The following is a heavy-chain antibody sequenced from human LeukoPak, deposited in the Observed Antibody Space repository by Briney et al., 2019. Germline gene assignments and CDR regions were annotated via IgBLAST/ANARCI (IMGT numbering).Heavy chain of an antibody. V-gene: IGHV1-18*04. CDR2: ISAYNGNT. CDR1: GYTFTGYY. CDR3: ARDSSGWLKYYFDY. J-gene: IGHJ4*02. Sequence: ASVKVSCKASGYTFTGYYMHWVRQAPGQGLEWMGWISAYNGNTNYAQKLQGRVTMTTDTSTSTAYMELRSLRSDDTAVYYCARDSSGWLKYYFDYWGQGTLVTVSS. D-gene: IGHD6-19*01.